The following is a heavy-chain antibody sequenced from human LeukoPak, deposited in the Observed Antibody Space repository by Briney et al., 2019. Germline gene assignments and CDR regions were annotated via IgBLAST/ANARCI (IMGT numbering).Heavy chain of an antibody. J-gene: IGHJ3*02. V-gene: IGHV4-39*07. CDR1: GGSISSSSYY. Sequence: SETLSLTCTVSGGSISSSSYYWGWIRQPPGKGLEWIGSIYYSGSTYYNPSLKSRVTISVDTSKNQFSLKLSSVTAADTAVYYCARATLSYDSSGLDAFDIWGQGTMVTVSS. CDR2: IYYSGST. D-gene: IGHD3-22*01. CDR3: ARATLSYDSSGLDAFDI.